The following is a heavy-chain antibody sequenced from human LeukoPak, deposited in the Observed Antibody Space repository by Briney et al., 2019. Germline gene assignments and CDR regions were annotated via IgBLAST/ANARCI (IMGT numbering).Heavy chain of an antibody. J-gene: IGHJ4*02. CDR3: AKAYDFWSDVYDY. V-gene: IGHV3-23*01. CDR1: GFTFSSYA. D-gene: IGHD3-3*01. Sequence: GGSLRLSCAASGFTFSSYAMSWVRPAPGKGLEWVSAISGSGSSTYYADSVKGRFTISRDNSKNTLYLQMNSLRAEDTAVYYCAKAYDFWSDVYDYWGQGTLVTVSS. CDR2: ISGSGSST.